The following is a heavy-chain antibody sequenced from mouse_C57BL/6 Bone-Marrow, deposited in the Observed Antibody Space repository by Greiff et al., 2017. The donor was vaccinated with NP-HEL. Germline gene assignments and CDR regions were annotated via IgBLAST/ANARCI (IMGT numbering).Heavy chain of an antibody. J-gene: IGHJ3*01. CDR3: ARDGETWGAY. Sequence: EVQLVESGPGLVKPSQSLSLTCSVTGYSITSGYYWKWIRQFPGNKLEWMGYISYDGSNNYNPSLKNRISITRDTSKNQFFLKLNSVTTEDTATYYCARDGETWGAYWGQGTLVTVSA. V-gene: IGHV3-6*01. CDR2: ISYDGSN. CDR1: GYSITSGYY.